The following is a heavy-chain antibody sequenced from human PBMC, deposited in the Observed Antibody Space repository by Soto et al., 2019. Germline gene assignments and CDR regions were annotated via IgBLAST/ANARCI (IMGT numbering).Heavy chain of an antibody. CDR3: ARHSYYSNPLRFDP. CDR1: GGSITGYY. J-gene: IGHJ5*02. Sequence: SETLSLTCTVYGGSITGYYWSWIRQPPGKGPEWIGNIHYSGSTNYNPSLKSRVTISVDTSKNQSSLRLSSVTAAETAVYYCARHSYYSNPLRFDPWGQGTLVTVS. CDR2: IHYSGST. V-gene: IGHV4-59*08. D-gene: IGHD4-4*01.